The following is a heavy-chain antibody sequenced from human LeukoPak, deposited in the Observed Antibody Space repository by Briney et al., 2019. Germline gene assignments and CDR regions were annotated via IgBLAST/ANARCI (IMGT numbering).Heavy chain of an antibody. V-gene: IGHV3-33*01. D-gene: IGHD2-2*01. CDR1: GFTFSSYG. CDR2: IWYDGSNK. J-gene: IGHJ4*02. Sequence: GGSLRLSCAASGFTFSSYGMHWVRQAPGKGLEWVAVIWYDGSNKYYADSVKGRFTISRDNSKNTLYLQMNSLRAEDTAVYYCARGTGYQLLSYFDYWGQGTLVTVSS. CDR3: ARGTGYQLLSYFDY.